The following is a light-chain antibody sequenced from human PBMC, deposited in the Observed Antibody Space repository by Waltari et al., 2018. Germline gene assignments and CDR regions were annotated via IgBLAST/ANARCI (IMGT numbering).Light chain of an antibody. V-gene: IGKV1-5*03. CDR2: ESS. Sequence: DIQMTQSPSTLSASVGDRVTMTCRASQRIDRWLDWSQQKPGKAPRVISYESSSVESGVPSRFSGSGFGTEFTLTINNLQPDDFATYYCQQYHSDLLSFGGGTRVEIK. CDR3: QQYHSDLLS. J-gene: IGKJ4*01. CDR1: QRIDRW.